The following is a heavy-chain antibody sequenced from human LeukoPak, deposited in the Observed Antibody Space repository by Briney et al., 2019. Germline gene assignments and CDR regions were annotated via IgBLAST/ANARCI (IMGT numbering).Heavy chain of an antibody. V-gene: IGHV3-30-3*01. CDR1: GFSFSDYA. J-gene: IGHJ4*02. CDR2: ISYDGTNK. CDR3: VKDLPSGGGVDY. Sequence: PERSLRLSCGASGFSFSDYAMHWVRQAPARGLEWVAVISYDGTNKHYAGSVKGRFTISRDNSKNTLYLQMNSLRAEDTAVYYCVKDLPSGGGVDYWGQGTLVTVPS. D-gene: IGHD3-10*01.